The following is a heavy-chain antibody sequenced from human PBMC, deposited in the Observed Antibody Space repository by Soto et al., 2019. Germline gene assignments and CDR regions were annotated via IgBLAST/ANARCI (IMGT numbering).Heavy chain of an antibody. J-gene: IGHJ4*02. CDR2: IIPIFGTA. CDR3: ARDGFSSGWYRSNDY. Sequence: GASVKVSCKASGGTFSSYAISWVRQAPGQGLEWMGGIIPIFGTANYAQKFQGRVTITADESTSTAYMELSSLRSEDTAVYYCARDGFSSGWYRSNDYWGQGTLVTVSS. D-gene: IGHD6-19*01. V-gene: IGHV1-69*13. CDR1: GGTFSSYA.